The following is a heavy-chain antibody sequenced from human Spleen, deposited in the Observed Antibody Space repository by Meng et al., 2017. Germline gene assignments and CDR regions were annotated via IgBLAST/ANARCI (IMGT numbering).Heavy chain of an antibody. J-gene: IGHJ4*02. CDR2: IYQSSSV. Sequence: SETLSLTCTVSGYSISSGYFWGWIRQPPGKGLEWIGSIYQSSSVYYNPSLKSRVTISEDTSKNEISLKLTSVTAADTAVYYCAREVVVTAYFDYWGQGILVTVSS. D-gene: IGHD2-15*01. V-gene: IGHV4-38-2*02. CDR3: AREVVVTAYFDY. CDR1: GYSISSGYF.